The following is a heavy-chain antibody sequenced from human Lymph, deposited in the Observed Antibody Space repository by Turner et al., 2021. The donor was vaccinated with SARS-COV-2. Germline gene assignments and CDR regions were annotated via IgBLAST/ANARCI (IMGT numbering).Heavy chain of an antibody. CDR3: TTHSAPDY. CDR1: GFTFSNAW. J-gene: IGHJ4*02. CDR2: IKTKTDGGTT. Sequence: EVQLLESGGCLVNPAGSLRLSCAASGFTFSNAWMTWVRKAQGKGLEWVGRIKTKTDGGTTDDDAPVKGRFTISRDESKNKMYLQMNSLKTEDTAGYYCTTHSAPDYWGQGTLVTVSS. D-gene: IGHD6-13*01. V-gene: IGHV3-15*01.